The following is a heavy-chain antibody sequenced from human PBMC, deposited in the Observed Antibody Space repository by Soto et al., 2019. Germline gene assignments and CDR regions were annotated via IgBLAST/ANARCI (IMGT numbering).Heavy chain of an antibody. J-gene: IGHJ4*02. D-gene: IGHD1-26*01. CDR2: IGPESGAT. V-gene: IGHV1-2*02. CDR3: GRGRSGQIVVFY. CDR1: GYSFTGHY. Sequence: ASVKVSCKASGYSFTGHYIHWVRQAPEQGPEWMGEIGPESGATRYAQKFQGRVTMTMDTSITTVYMELNNLRPDDTAIYYCGRGRSGQIVVFYWGQGTPVTVSS.